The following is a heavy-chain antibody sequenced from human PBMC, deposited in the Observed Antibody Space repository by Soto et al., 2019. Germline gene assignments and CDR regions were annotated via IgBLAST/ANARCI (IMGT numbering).Heavy chain of an antibody. J-gene: IGHJ4*02. CDR1: GFAFSDYA. V-gene: IGHV3-23*01. CDR2: ISDGDGAT. Sequence: GGSLRRSCAASGFAFSDYAMTCVRQAPGKGLEWVSDISDGDGATHYADSVKGRFTISRNDYKNTLYLQMDSLRAEDAAVYYCAKGSTFFDFWGKGTMLTVSS. CDR3: AKGSTFFDF. D-gene: IGHD3-16*01.